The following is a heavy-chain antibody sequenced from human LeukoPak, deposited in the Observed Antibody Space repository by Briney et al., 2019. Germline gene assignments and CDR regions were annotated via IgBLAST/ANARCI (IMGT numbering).Heavy chain of an antibody. CDR2: IYYSGST. CDR3: ARFLVAMDRWYRYYYGMDV. CDR1: GGSISSSSYY. J-gene: IGHJ6*02. V-gene: IGHV4-39*07. Sequence: SETLSLTCTVSGGSISSSSYYWGWIRQPPGKGLEWIGSIYYSGSTYYNPSLKSRVTISVDTSKNQFSLKLSSVTAADTAVYYCARFLVAMDRWYRYYYGMDVWGQGTTVTVSS. D-gene: IGHD6-13*01.